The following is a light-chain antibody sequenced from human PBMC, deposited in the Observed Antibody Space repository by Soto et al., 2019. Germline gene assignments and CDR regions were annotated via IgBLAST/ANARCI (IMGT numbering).Light chain of an antibody. CDR1: QSVSSY. J-gene: IGKJ2*01. V-gene: IGKV1-39*01. CDR2: AAS. CDR3: QQSFTTPPYT. Sequence: DIHMTQSPSSLSASVGDRVIITCRASQSVSSYLNWYQQKLGKAPKLLISAASNLQSGVPSRFSGSGSGTKFTLTISGLEVEDFAIYFCQQSFTTPPYTFGQGTRL.